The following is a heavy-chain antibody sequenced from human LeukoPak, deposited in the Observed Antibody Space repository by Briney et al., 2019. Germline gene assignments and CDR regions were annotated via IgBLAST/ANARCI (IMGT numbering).Heavy chain of an antibody. Sequence: ASVKVSCKASGYTFTSYGISWVRQAPGQGLEWMGWISAYNGNTNYAQKLQGRVTMTTDTSTSTAYMELRSLRSDDTAVYYCARGVDVDDSRVLLIDRGRGTLGCFSS. CDR2: ISAYNGNT. CDR3: ARGVDVDDSRVLLID. D-gene: IGHD3-22*01. V-gene: IGHV1-18*01. J-gene: IGHJ4*02. CDR1: GYTFTSYG.